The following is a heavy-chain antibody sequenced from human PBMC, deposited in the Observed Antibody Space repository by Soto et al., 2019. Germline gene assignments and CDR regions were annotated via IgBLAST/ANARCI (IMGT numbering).Heavy chain of an antibody. CDR3: ARTFVDGMAGFGP. J-gene: IGHJ5*02. Sequence: GSLRLSCAASAFTLSTYWMHWVRQVPGKGLVWVSRISSGGTYTNYADSVKGRFTISRDSARNTLFLQMNYLTGEDTAVYYCARTFVDGMAGFGPWGQGTLVTVSS. CDR2: ISSGGTYT. V-gene: IGHV3-74*01. D-gene: IGHD2-15*01. CDR1: AFTLSTYW.